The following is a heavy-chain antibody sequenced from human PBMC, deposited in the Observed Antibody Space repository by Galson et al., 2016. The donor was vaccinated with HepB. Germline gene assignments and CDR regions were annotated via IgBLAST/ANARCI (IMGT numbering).Heavy chain of an antibody. Sequence: SLRLSCAASGFTFSSYWMVWVRQVPGEGLEWVANIDDDGSAKNYVDSVKGRFTISRDNVKNSLYLQMNSLRVEDTAVYYCTRAEGDWGQGTLVTVSA. V-gene: IGHV3-7*01. D-gene: IGHD3-16*01. CDR1: GFTFSSYW. CDR2: IDDDGSAK. J-gene: IGHJ4*02. CDR3: TRAEGD.